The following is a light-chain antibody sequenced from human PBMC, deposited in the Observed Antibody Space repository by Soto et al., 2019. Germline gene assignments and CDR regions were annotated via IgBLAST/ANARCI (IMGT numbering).Light chain of an antibody. V-gene: IGLV3-21*04. CDR2: YDS. CDR3: QVWDSSSDVV. J-gene: IGLJ2*01. CDR1: NIGSKS. Sequence: SYELTQPPSVSVAPGKTARFTCGGNNIGSKSVHWYQQKPGQAPVLVIYYDSDRPSGIPERFSGSNSGNTATLTIRRVEAGDEADYYCQVWDSSSDVVFGGGTKLTVL.